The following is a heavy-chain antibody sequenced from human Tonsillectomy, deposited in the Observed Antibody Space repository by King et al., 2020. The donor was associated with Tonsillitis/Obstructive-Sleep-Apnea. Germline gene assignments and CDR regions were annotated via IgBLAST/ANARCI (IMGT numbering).Heavy chain of an antibody. V-gene: IGHV3-33*01. D-gene: IGHD3-3*01. CDR2: IWYDGSNK. CDR1: GFTFSSYG. Sequence: VQLVESGGGVVQPGRSLRLSCAASGFTFSSYGMHWVRQAPGKGLEWVAVIWYDGSNKYYADSVKGRFTISRDNSKNTLYLQMNSLRAEDTAVYYCAGGGDIRFLEWLPQYYFDYWGQGTLVTVSS. J-gene: IGHJ4*02. CDR3: AGGGDIRFLEWLPQYYFDY.